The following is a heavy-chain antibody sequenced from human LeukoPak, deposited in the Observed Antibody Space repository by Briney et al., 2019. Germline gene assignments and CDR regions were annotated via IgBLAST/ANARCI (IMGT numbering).Heavy chain of an antibody. Sequence: SETLSLTCTVSGGSISSYYWGWIRQPPGKGLEWIGSIYYSGSTYYNPSLKSRVTISVDTSKNQFSLKLSSVTAADTAVYYCARGSSRSIAAAAHFDYWGQGTLVTVSS. D-gene: IGHD6-13*01. V-gene: IGHV4-39*07. CDR2: IYYSGST. CDR1: GGSISSYY. J-gene: IGHJ4*02. CDR3: ARGSSRSIAAAAHFDY.